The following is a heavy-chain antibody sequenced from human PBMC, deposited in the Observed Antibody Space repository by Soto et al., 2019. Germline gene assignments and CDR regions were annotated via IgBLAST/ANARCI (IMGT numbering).Heavy chain of an antibody. D-gene: IGHD3-3*01. V-gene: IGHV4-30-4*01. J-gene: IGHJ6*02. CDR2: IYYSGSN. Sequence: PSETLSLTCTVSGGSISSGGYYWSWILQPPGKGLEWIGYIYYSGSNYYNPSLKRRVTISVDTSKNQFSLKLSSVTAAATAVYYCARDNILGILYGGIDVWGQGTTVTVSS. CDR1: GGSISSGGYY. CDR3: ARDNILGILYGGIDV.